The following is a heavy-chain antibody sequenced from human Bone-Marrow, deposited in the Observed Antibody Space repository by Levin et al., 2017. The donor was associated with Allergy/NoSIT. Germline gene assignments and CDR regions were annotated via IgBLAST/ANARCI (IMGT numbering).Heavy chain of an antibody. D-gene: IGHD1-26*01. CDR2: IYHSGSP. V-gene: IGHV4-59*01. CDR3: ARERGEGATSDWFHP. CDR1: GDSIKSSF. J-gene: IGHJ5*02. Sequence: ESLKISCTVSGDSIKSSFWSWIRQAPGKGLQYMGYIYHSGSPTYTPSLKSRVTMTRDTFISTAYMELSSLRSDDTAVYYCARERGEGATSDWFHPWGQGTLVTVSS.